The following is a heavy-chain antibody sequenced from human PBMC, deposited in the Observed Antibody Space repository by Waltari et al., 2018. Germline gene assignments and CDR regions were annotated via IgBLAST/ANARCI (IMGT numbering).Heavy chain of an antibody. V-gene: IGHV3-21*01. Sequence: EVQLVESGGGLVKPGGSLRLSFSASGSAFSTYAMNWVRQAPGKGLVWVSAISRTNYIYYADSVKGRFTISRDNAKNSLYLQMNSLRAEDTAVYVCAREGGYCSGGSCRWFDPWGQGTLVTVSS. CDR3: AREGGYCSGGSCRWFDP. CDR2: ISRTNYI. CDR1: GSAFSTYA. D-gene: IGHD2-15*01. J-gene: IGHJ5*02.